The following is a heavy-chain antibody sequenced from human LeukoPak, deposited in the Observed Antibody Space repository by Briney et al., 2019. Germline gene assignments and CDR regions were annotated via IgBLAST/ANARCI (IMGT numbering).Heavy chain of an antibody. Sequence: SETLSLTCTVSGDSISSSSSYWGWIRQPPGKGLEWIGSIYYSGSTYYNTSLKSRVTISVDTSKNQFSLKLNSVTAADTAVYYCTREIAGTTIHYWGQGTLVTVSS. D-gene: IGHD1-7*01. V-gene: IGHV4-39*02. CDR2: IYYSGST. CDR1: GDSISSSSSY. J-gene: IGHJ4*02. CDR3: TREIAGTTIHY.